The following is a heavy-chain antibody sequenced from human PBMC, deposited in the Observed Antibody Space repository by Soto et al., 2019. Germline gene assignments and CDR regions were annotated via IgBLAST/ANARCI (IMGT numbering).Heavy chain of an antibody. CDR1: EVTFSSYA. CDR2: VRGSGGST. D-gene: IGHD3-3*01. CDR3: AIDRGGLPD. J-gene: IGHJ4*02. Sequence: GGSLRLSCAASEVTFSSYAMILVRRVRGKGLEWVAAVRGSGGSTYCAVSVKGRFTIARDRSNNTLYLQMNSLRSEVMAVYESAIDRGGLPDWGQGTLVTVSS. V-gene: IGHV3-23*01.